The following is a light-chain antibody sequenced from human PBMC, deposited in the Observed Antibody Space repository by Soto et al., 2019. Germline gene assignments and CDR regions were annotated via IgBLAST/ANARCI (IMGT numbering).Light chain of an antibody. J-gene: IGKJ5*01. V-gene: IGKV3-20*01. Sequence: EIVLTQSPGTLSLSPGERATLSCRASQSVSSSYLAWYQQKPGQAPRLLIYGASSRATGIPDRFSGSGSATDLTLTIRRLEPEDVAVYYCEQYVSAPLITFGQGTGLEIK. CDR2: GAS. CDR1: QSVSSSY. CDR3: EQYVSAPLIT.